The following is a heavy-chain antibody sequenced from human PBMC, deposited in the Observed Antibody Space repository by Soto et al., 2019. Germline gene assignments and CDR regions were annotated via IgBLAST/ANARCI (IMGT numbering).Heavy chain of an antibody. CDR3: ARQRVEQLARDYFYYMDG. CDR2: IYNSGIT. J-gene: IGHJ6*03. D-gene: IGHD6-6*01. CDR1: GGSISSYS. V-gene: IGHV4-59*08. Sequence: PSETLSLTCTVSGGSISSYSWSWIRRPPGKGLEWIGYIYNSGITKYNPSLQSRVTISVDTSKNQFSLKLTSVTAADTAVYYCARQRVEQLARDYFYYMDGWGKGTKVTVSS.